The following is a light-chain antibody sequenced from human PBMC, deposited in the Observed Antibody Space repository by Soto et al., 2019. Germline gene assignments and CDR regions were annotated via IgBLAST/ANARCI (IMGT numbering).Light chain of an antibody. Sequence: DIQLTQSPSFLSASVGDRVTITCRASQGIRSYLAWYQQKPGKAPKLLIYAASTLQSGVPSRFSGSGSGTEFTLTISSLQPEDFATYYCQQLNSFTFGGGTKVEIK. V-gene: IGKV1-9*01. CDR2: AAS. CDR1: QGIRSY. J-gene: IGKJ4*01. CDR3: QQLNSFT.